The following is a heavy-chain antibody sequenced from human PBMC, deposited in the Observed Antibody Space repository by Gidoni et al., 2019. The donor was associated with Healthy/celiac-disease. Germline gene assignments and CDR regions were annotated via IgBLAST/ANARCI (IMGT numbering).Heavy chain of an antibody. CDR2: INPNSGGT. D-gene: IGHD4-17*01. CDR3: ARFDETTVTPLDYYYYGMDV. J-gene: IGHJ6*02. V-gene: IGHV1-2*02. CDR1: GYTFTGSY. Sequence: QVQLVQSGAEVTKPGASVQVSCKASGYTFTGSYIHWVRQAPGQGLEWMGWINPNSGGTNYAQKFQGRVTMTRDTSISTAYMELSRLRSDDTAVYYCARFDETTVTPLDYYYYGMDVWGQGTTVTVSS.